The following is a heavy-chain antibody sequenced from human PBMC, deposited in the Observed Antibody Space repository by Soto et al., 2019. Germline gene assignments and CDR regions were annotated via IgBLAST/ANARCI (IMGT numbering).Heavy chain of an antibody. CDR1: GFSFTSYA. CDR3: AKPGLTVAGTRYFDR. V-gene: IGHV3-23*01. CDR2: ISASGGSS. J-gene: IGHJ4*02. D-gene: IGHD6-19*01. Sequence: VHLLESGGGLVQPGGSLRLSCAASGFSFTSYAMVWVRQAPGKGLEWVSVISASGGSSYFADSVKGRFTMSRDNSKDTLYLQMNSLRAEDTAVYYCAKPGLTVAGTRYFDRWGQGTLVTVSS.